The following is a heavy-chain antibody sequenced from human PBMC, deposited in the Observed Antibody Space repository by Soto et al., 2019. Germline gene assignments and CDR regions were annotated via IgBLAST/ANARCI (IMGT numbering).Heavy chain of an antibody. J-gene: IGHJ3*02. CDR2: ISSSSSYI. D-gene: IGHD3-10*01. CDR1: GFTFSSYS. CDR3: AKEGTSFDAFDI. V-gene: IGHV3-21*04. Sequence: GGSLRLSCAASGFTFSSYSMNWVRKAPGKGLEWVSSISSSSSYIYYADSVKGRFTISRDNAKNSLYLQMNSLRAEDTALYYCAKEGTSFDAFDIWGQGTMVTVSS.